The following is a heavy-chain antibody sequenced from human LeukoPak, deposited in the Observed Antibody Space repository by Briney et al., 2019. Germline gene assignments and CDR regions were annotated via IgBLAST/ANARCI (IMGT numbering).Heavy chain of an antibody. V-gene: IGHV4-34*01. CDR2: INHSGST. J-gene: IGHJ4*02. Sequence: SETLSLTCAVYGGSFSGYYWSWIRQPPGKGLEWIGEINHSGSTNYNPSLKSRVTISVDWSKNQFSLKLSSVTAADTAVYYCARNPAHLYYFDYWGQGTLVTVSS. CDR3: ARNPAHLYYFDY. CDR1: GGSFSGYY.